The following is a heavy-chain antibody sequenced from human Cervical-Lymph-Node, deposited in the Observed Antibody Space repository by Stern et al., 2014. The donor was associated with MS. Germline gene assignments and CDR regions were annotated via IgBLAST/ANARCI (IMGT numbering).Heavy chain of an antibody. CDR3: AHETYGDYDY. CDR2: IYWDDDK. Sequence: QVTLKESGPTLVKPTQTLTLTCTFSGFSLSTSGVGVGWIRQPPGKALEWLALIYWDDDKRCSPSLKSRLTITKDTSKNQVVLTMTNMYPVDTATYYCAHETYGDYDYWGQGTLVTVSS. CDR1: GFSLSTSGVG. J-gene: IGHJ4*02. D-gene: IGHD4-17*01. V-gene: IGHV2-5*02.